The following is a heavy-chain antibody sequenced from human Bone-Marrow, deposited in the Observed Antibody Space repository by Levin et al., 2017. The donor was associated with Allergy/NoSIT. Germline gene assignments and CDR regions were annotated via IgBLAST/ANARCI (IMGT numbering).Heavy chain of an antibody. CDR3: AREEDQRFLYGMDV. V-gene: IGHV3-53*01. Sequence: GGSLRLSCAASGFTVSSNYMSWVRQAPGKGLEWVSVIYSGGSTYYADSVKGRFTNSRDNSKNTLYLQMNSLRAEDTAVYYCAREEDQRFLYGMDVWGQGTTVTVSS. CDR1: GFTVSSNY. J-gene: IGHJ6*02. CDR2: IYSGGST. D-gene: IGHD3-3*01.